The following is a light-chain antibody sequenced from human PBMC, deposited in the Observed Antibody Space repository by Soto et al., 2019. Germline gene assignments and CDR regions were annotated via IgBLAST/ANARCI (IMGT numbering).Light chain of an antibody. V-gene: IGKV3-20*01. Sequence: ETVLTQSPGTLSLSPGERATLSCRASQSVSGSYLAWYQRRPGQAPRLLMYDASTRANGIPDRFSGGGSGTDFTLTISRLEPEDFAVYYCQQYGNSPQTFGQGTKVEIK. CDR1: QSVSGSY. CDR3: QQYGNSPQT. J-gene: IGKJ1*01. CDR2: DAS.